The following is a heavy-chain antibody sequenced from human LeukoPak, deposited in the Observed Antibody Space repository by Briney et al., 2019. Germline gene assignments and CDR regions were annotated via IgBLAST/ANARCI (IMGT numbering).Heavy chain of an antibody. CDR2: IYHSGST. CDR3: ARQDITMIAFDI. V-gene: IGHV4-38-2*01. Sequence: SETLSLTCAVSGYSISSGYYWGWIRQPPGKGLEWIGSIYHSGSTYYNPSLKSRVTISVDTSKNQFSLKLSSVTAADTAVYYCARQDITMIAFDIWGQGTMVTVPS. D-gene: IGHD3-22*01. J-gene: IGHJ3*02. CDR1: GYSISSGYY.